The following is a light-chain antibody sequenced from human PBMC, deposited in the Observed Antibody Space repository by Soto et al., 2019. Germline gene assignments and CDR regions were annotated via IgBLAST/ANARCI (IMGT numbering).Light chain of an antibody. CDR2: GAS. CDR3: QEFGASPPACT. V-gene: IGKV3-20*01. J-gene: IGKJ1*01. CDR1: QSVSSNS. Sequence: ESVLTQSPGTLSLSPGERATLSCRASQSVSSNSLAWYQQKPGQAPRLLIYGASSKATGTTDRFSGTGSGTDFTLTISRREPEDFAVYYCQEFGASPPACTFGQANKVEI.